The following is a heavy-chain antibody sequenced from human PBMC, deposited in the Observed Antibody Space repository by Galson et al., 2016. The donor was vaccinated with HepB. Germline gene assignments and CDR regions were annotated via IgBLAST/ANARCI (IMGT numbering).Heavy chain of an antibody. V-gene: IGHV3-11*04. CDR3: ARTFFLKEDCSGGMCYSKEVLYYYYGMDV. D-gene: IGHD2-15*01. Sequence: SLRLSCAASGFTFSDYYMSWIRQAPGKGLEWVSYISSSGSTLYFADSVKGRFTISRDNAKNLLYLQMNSLRDEDTAVYYCARTFFLKEDCSGGMCYSKEVLYYYYGMDVWGQGTTVTVSS. J-gene: IGHJ6*02. CDR1: GFTFSDYY. CDR2: ISSSGSTL.